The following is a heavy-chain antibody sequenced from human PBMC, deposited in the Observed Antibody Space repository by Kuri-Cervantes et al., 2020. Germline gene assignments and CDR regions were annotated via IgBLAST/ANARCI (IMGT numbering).Heavy chain of an antibody. D-gene: IGHD5-18*01. V-gene: IGHV4-30-4*01. CDR2: IYYSGST. CDR3: AREAVDTAMAPHYYYGMDV. J-gene: IGHJ6*02. CDR1: AGSISSGDYY. Sequence: SETLSLTCTVSAGSISSGDYYWSWIRQPPGKGLEWIGYIYYSGSTYYNPSLKSRVTISVDTSKNQFSLKLSSVTAADTAVYYCAREAVDTAMAPHYYYGMDVWGQGTTVTVSS.